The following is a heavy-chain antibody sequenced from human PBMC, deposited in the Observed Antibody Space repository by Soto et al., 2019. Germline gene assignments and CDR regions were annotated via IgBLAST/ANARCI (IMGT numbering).Heavy chain of an antibody. J-gene: IGHJ4*02. Sequence: EVQLVQSGAEVKKPGESLKISCKASGYNFTSYWIGWVGQMPGKGLELMGVIYPADSDTRYRPPFEGQVTFSVDKSLTTAYVQWNSLKTSDTARYYCARRRAWNDAFDFWGLGSLVTVSS. CDR1: GYNFTSYW. CDR2: IYPADSDT. D-gene: IGHD1-1*01. CDR3: ARRRAWNDAFDF. V-gene: IGHV5-51*03.